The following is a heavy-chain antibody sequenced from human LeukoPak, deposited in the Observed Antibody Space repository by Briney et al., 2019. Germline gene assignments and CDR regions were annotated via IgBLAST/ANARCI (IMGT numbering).Heavy chain of an antibody. CDR2: IYDSGGT. J-gene: IGHJ3*02. V-gene: IGHV4-39*07. CDR3: ARGFDFWSGYYIRAFDI. D-gene: IGHD3-3*01. CDR1: GGSIRSSYYY. Sequence: SETLSLTCTVSGGSIRSSYYYWGWIRQPPGKGLEWIGSIYDSGGTYYNPSLKSRVTMSVDASKNQFSLKLSSVTAADTAVYYCARGFDFWSGYYIRAFDIWGQGTMVTVSS.